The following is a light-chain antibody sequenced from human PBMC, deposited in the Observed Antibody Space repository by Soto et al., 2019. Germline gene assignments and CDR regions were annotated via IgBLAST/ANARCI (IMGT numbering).Light chain of an antibody. V-gene: IGKV1-33*01. CDR2: DAS. CDR3: QQYDNLLFT. CDR1: QDISNY. Sequence: DLQMTQSPSSLSASVGDRVTITCQASQDISNYLNWYQQKPGKAPKLLIYDASNLETGVPSRFSGSGSGTDFTFTISRLQPEDIATYYCQQYDNLLFTFGPGTKVDIK. J-gene: IGKJ3*01.